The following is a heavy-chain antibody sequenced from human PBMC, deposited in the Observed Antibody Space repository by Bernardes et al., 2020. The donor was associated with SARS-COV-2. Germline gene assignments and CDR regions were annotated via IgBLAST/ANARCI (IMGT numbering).Heavy chain of an antibody. CDR3: ARAKQWLVQEGMDV. D-gene: IGHD6-19*01. J-gene: IGHJ6*02. CDR2: IWSDGSNK. CDR1: GFTFTTYG. Sequence: GGSLRLSCAASGFTFTTYGMHWVRQAPGKGLEWVAVIWSDGSNKYYADSVKGRFAVSRDNSKSTVYLQMNTLRVEDTATYYCARAKQWLVQEGMDVWGQGTAVTVSS. V-gene: IGHV3-33*01.